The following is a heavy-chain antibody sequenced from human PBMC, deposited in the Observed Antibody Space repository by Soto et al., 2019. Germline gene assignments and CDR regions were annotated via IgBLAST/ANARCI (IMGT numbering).Heavy chain of an antibody. V-gene: IGHV1-69*12. D-gene: IGHD5-12*01. Sequence: QVHLVQSGAEVKKPGSSVKVSCKVSGGTFSTYAISWVRQAPGQGLEWMGGIIPVFRAPDYAQKFQGRVTITADESARTAYMELNGLGSEDTAMYYCARDKDRPRLGGNYYYNTDVWGQGTTVTVSS. CDR3: ARDKDRPRLGGNYYYNTDV. CDR1: GGTFSTYA. CDR2: IIPVFRAP. J-gene: IGHJ6*02.